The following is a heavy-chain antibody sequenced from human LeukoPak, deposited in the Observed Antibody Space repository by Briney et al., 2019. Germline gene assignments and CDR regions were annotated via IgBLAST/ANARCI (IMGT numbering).Heavy chain of an antibody. CDR2: INHNGNVN. V-gene: IGHV3-7*03. D-gene: IGHD3-16*01. CDR3: ARGGGLDV. CDR1: GFTFSSYW. Sequence: GSLRLSCAGSGFTFSSYWMNWARQAPGKGLEWVASINHNGNVNYYVDSVKGRFTISRDNAKNSLYLQMSNLGAEDTAVYFCARGGGLDVWGQGATVTVSS. J-gene: IGHJ6*02.